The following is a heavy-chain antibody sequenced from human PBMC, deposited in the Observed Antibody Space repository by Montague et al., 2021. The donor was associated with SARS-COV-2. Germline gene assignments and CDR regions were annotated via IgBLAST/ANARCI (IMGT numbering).Heavy chain of an antibody. D-gene: IGHD5-12*01. CDR3: ARNVDSRSAGIVQQ. J-gene: IGHJ1*01. Sequence: SETLSLTCTVSGGSFSSGDYHWDWIRQPPGKGLEWIASFYNNGTTYYNPSLKSRVDISVDTSKNQFSLRLSSVTAADTAVYYCARNVDSRSAGIVQQWGQGTLVTVSS. CDR1: GGSFSSGDYH. CDR2: FYNNGTT. V-gene: IGHV4-39*01.